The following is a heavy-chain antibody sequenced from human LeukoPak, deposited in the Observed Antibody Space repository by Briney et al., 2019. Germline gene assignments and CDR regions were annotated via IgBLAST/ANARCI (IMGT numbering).Heavy chain of an antibody. J-gene: IGHJ6*03. CDR3: ARVGKSSRYYYYYYYMDV. V-gene: IGHV1-46*01. D-gene: IGHD4-23*01. CDR1: GYTFTSYY. Sequence: ASVKVSCKASGYTFTSYYMHWVRQAPGQGLEWMGIINPSGGSKSYAQKFQGRVTMTRDTSTSTVYMELSSLRSEDTAVYYCARVGKSSRYYYYYYYMDVWGKGTTVTVSS. CDR2: INPSGGSK.